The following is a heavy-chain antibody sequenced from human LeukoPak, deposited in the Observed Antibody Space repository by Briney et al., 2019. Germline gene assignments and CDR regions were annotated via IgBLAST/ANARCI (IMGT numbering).Heavy chain of an antibody. V-gene: IGHV4-4*07. Sequence: SETLSLTCTVSGGSISSYYWSWIRQPAGKGLEWIGRIYTSGSTNYNPSLKSRVTMSVDTSKNQFSLKLSSVTAADMAVYYCARGQRGSYYYYYTDVWGKGTTVTVSS. CDR1: GGSISSYY. J-gene: IGHJ6*03. CDR3: ARGQRGSYYYYYTDV. CDR2: IYTSGST.